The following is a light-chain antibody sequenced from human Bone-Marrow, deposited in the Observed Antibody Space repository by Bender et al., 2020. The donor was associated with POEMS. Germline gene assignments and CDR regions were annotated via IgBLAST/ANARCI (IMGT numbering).Light chain of an antibody. V-gene: IGLV2-23*02. CDR1: SSDVGNYND. Sequence: QSALTQPASVSGSPGQSITISCTGTSSDVGNYNDVSWYRQHPGEVPKVLIYEVNKRPSGVSDRFSGSKSGNTASLTFSGLQSEDEADYYCYSYAGSFTWVFGGGTKLTVL. J-gene: IGLJ3*02. CDR2: EVN. CDR3: YSYAGSFTWV.